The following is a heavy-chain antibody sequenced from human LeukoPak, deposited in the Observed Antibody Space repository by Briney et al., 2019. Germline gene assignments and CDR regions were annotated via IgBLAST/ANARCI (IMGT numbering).Heavy chain of an antibody. J-gene: IGHJ6*02. CDR3: GKDVTPGGLDV. CDR2: IDWNNGRT. V-gene: IGHV3-9*01. Sequence: GGSLRLSCAVSGPIFQNYAMHWVRHAPGKGLEWVSAIDWNNGRTGYADSVKGRFTISKDNAKNSVYLQMNSLRAEDTALYYCGKDVTPGGLDVWGQGTTVTVSS. CDR1: GPIFQNYA.